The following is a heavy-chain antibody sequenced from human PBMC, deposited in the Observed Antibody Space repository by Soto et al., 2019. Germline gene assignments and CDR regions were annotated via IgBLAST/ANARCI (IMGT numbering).Heavy chain of an antibody. V-gene: IGHV3-64*01. Sequence: GGSLRLSCAASGFTFSSYAMHWVRQAPGKGLEYVSAISSNGGSTYYANYVKGRFNISRDNSKNTLYLQMGSLRADDTSVYYCAKGGAVAGSVAFDIWGQGTMVTVSS. CDR3: AKGGAVAGSVAFDI. D-gene: IGHD6-19*01. J-gene: IGHJ3*02. CDR1: GFTFSSYA. CDR2: ISSNGGST.